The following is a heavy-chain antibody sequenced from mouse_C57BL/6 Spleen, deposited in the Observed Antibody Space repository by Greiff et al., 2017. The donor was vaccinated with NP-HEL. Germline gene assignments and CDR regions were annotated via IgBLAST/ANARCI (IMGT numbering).Heavy chain of an antibody. CDR1: GYTFTSYW. CDR3: TRGEDSSCLQYYAMDY. J-gene: IGHJ4*01. D-gene: IGHD3-2*02. V-gene: IGHV1-5*01. CDR2: IYPGNSDT. Sequence: EVQLQQSGTVLARPGASVKMSCKTSGYTFTSYWMHWVKQRPGQGLEWIGAIYPGNSDTSYNQKFKGKAKLTAVTSASTAYMELSSLTNEDSAVYYCTRGEDSSCLQYYAMDYWGQGTSVTVSS.